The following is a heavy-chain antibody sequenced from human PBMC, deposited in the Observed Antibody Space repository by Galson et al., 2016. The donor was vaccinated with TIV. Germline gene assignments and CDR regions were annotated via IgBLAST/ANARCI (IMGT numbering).Heavy chain of an antibody. Sequence: SLRLSCAASGFTFSAYGMYWVRQAPGKGLEWVTFISYDGDDQNYAASVKGRFTVSRDNSKNTLNLQMRSLKPEETAVYYCAKDQVPTTPMALIDSWGQGTLVTVSS. CDR1: GFTFSAYG. V-gene: IGHV3-30*18. CDR3: AKDQVPTTPMALIDS. D-gene: IGHD5-18*01. J-gene: IGHJ4*02. CDR2: ISYDGDDQ.